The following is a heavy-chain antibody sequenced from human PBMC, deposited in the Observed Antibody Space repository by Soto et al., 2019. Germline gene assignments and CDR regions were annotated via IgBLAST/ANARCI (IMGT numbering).Heavy chain of an antibody. Sequence: EVQVVESGGGLVQPGGSLRLYCAASRFTFSDYTMDWVRQAPGKGLEWVGRGRGKGSAYTTEYAASVKGRFTISREDLKNSVYLQMNSLKTEVTAVYYCAVDIVGTGSYWGQGTLVTVSS. CDR3: AVDIVGTGSY. CDR2: GRGKGSAYTT. CDR1: RFTFSDYT. D-gene: IGHD5-12*01. J-gene: IGHJ4*02. V-gene: IGHV3-72*01.